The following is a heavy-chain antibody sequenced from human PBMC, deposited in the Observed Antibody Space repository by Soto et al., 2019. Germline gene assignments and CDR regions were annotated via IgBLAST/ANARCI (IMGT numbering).Heavy chain of an antibody. V-gene: IGHV3-30*03. Sequence: QVQLVESGGGVVQPGRSLRLSCAASGFTFSHYCIHWVRQAPGKGLEWLAVISYDGSNKHYADSVKGRFTVSRDNSKNTLYLQMNSLRAEDKAVYFCARYSGKYQGPIDYWGQGTLVTVSP. CDR3: ARYSGKYQGPIDY. D-gene: IGHD1-26*01. CDR1: GFTFSHYC. J-gene: IGHJ4*02. CDR2: ISYDGSNK.